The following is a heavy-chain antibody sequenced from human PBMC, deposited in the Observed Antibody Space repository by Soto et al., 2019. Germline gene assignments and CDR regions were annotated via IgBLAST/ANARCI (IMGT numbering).Heavy chain of an antibody. J-gene: IGHJ3*02. Sequence: ASVKVSCKASGYTFTGYYMHWVRQAPGQGLEWMGWINPNSGGTNYAQKFQGWVTMTRDTSISTAYMELSRLRSDDTDVYYGEREERIVVVVAATPGAFDIWGQGTMVTVSS. CDR3: EREERIVVVVAATPGAFDI. CDR2: INPNSGGT. V-gene: IGHV1-2*04. D-gene: IGHD2-15*01. CDR1: GYTFTGYY.